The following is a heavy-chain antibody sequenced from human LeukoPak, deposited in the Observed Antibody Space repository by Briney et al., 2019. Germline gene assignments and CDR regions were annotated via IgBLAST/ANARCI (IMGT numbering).Heavy chain of an antibody. Sequence: PGGSLRLSCAASGFTFTNYWMSWVRQAPGKGLELVANIKQDGSEKYYVDSVKGRFTISRDNAKNSLYLQMNSLRAEDTAVYYCARGVAAAGSDLFDYWGQGTLVTVSS. CDR3: ARGVAAAGSDLFDY. CDR2: IKQDGSEK. J-gene: IGHJ4*02. D-gene: IGHD6-13*01. CDR1: GFTFTNYW. V-gene: IGHV3-7*01.